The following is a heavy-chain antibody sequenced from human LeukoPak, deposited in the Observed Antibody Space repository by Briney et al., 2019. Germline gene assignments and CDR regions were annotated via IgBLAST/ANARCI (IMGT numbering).Heavy chain of an antibody. CDR2: IKQDGSEK. V-gene: IGHV3-7*03. J-gene: IGHJ4*02. CDR1: GITFSSFW. Sequence: GGSLRLSCAVSGITFSSFWMSWVRQAPGKGLEWVANIKQDGSEKYYVDSVKGRFTISRDNSKNTLYLQVNNLRAEDTAVYYCAKDLQEYISSPLDYWGQGTLVTVSS. CDR3: AKDLQEYISSPLDY. D-gene: IGHD6-6*01.